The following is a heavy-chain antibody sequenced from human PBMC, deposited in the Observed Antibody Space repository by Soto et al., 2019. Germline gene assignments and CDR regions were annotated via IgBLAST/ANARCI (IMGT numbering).Heavy chain of an antibody. J-gene: IGHJ3*02. CDR2: ISAYNGNT. D-gene: IGHD1-26*01. CDR3: AHGAGADDAFDI. V-gene: IGHV1-18*01. CDR1: GYPFTNYG. Sequence: QVQLVQSGAEVKKPGASVKVSFKASGYPFTNYGIRWVRQAPGQGLEWMGGISAYNGNTTYAQKLQGRVTMTTDTPTSTDYMELRSLRSDDTAVYYCAHGAGADDAFDILGQGTMVTVSS.